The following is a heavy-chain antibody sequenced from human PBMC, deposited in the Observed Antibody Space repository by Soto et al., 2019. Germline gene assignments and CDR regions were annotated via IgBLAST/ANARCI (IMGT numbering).Heavy chain of an antibody. J-gene: IGHJ4*02. CDR2: IWYDGSNK. CDR3: ARSQDYSNMFYFDY. CDR1: GFTFSTYG. Sequence: GGSLRLSCAASGFTFSTYGMHWVRQAPGKGLERVAVIWYDGSNKYYADFVKGRFTISRDNSKNTLYLQVNSLRAEDTAVYYCARSQDYSNMFYFDYWGQGSLVTVSS. D-gene: IGHD4-4*01. V-gene: IGHV3-33*01.